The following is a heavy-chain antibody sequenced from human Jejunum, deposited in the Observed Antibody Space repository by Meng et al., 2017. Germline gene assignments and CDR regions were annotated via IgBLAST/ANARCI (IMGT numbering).Heavy chain of an antibody. D-gene: IGHD6-19*01. Sequence: GESLKISCSASEFTFSDYYMSWVRQAPGKGLEWVSYITNSGDAKYYAESVKGRFSISSDNAKNSLYLQMNVLRVEDTAVYYCARDRVSIAVAVCDDWGQGTLVTVSS. J-gene: IGHJ4*02. CDR1: EFTFSDYY. CDR3: ARDRVSIAVAVCDD. V-gene: IGHV3-11*04. CDR2: ITNSGDAK.